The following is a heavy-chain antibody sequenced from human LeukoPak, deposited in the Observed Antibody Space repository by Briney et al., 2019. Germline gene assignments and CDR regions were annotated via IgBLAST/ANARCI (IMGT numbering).Heavy chain of an antibody. D-gene: IGHD3-9*01. CDR1: GFTFSDYY. V-gene: IGHV3-11*01. Sequence: PGGSLRLSCATSGFTFSDYYMGWIRQAPGKGLEWIPYISNDDHKTYYADSVRGRFTISRDNFKNSLYLQMIRLRADDTALYYCARALTRYDVLTGYSAFDYWGQGSLVTVTS. CDR3: ARALTRYDVLTGYSAFDY. CDR2: ISNDDHKT. J-gene: IGHJ4*02.